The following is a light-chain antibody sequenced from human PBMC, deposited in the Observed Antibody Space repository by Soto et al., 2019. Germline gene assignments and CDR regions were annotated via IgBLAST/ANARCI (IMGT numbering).Light chain of an antibody. V-gene: IGKV1-5*01. J-gene: IGKJ4*01. CDR2: DAS. CDR3: QQYNSYSPRLT. CDR1: QSISSW. Sequence: DIQMTQSPSTLSASVGDRVTITCRASQSISSWLAWYQQKPGKAPKLLIYDASSLESGVPSRFSGSGSGTEFTLTISSLQPYDFATYYCQQYNSYSPRLTFGGGNKVEIK.